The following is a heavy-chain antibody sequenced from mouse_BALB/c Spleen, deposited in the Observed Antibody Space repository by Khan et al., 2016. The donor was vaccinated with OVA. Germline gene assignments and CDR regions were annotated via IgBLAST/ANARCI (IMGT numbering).Heavy chain of an antibody. CDR2: INTHSGVP. V-gene: IGHV9-4*02. CDR1: GYTFTTAG. Sequence: QIQLVQSGPELKKPGETVRISCKASGYTFTTAGIQWVQKMPGKGLKWIGWINTHSGVPKYAEDFKGRFAFSLEISVSTAYLQITNLNNEDTATXCCARGGAAYYRNDGGAMEYWGQGTSVTVSS. J-gene: IGHJ4*01. D-gene: IGHD2-14*01. CDR3: ARGGAAYYRNDGGAMEY.